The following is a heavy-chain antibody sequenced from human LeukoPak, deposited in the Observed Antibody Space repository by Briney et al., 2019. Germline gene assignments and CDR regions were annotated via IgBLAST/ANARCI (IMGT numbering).Heavy chain of an antibody. CDR2: INHSGST. V-gene: IGHV4-34*01. Sequence: PSETLSLTCAVYGGPFSGYYWSWIRQPPGKGLEWIGEINHSGSTNYNPSLKSRVTISVDTSKNQFSLKLSSVTAADTAVYYCARGHSYGFDYWGQGTLVTVSS. J-gene: IGHJ4*02. CDR1: GGPFSGYY. D-gene: IGHD5-18*01. CDR3: ARGHSYGFDY.